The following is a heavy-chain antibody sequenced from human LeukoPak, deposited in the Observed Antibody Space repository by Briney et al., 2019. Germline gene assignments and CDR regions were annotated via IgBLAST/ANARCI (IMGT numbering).Heavy chain of an antibody. D-gene: IGHD6-19*01. V-gene: IGHV4-59*01. CDR2: IYYSGST. J-gene: IGHJ4*02. CDR3: ARHDIPPGWYFLEQ. Sequence: SETLSLTCTVSGRSISSYHWCWIRQPPGKGLEWIGYIYYSGSTNYNPSLKGRVTISIDTSKNQISLRLRSVTAEATAMYHCARHDIPPGWYFLEQWGQGTLVTVSS. CDR1: GRSISSYH.